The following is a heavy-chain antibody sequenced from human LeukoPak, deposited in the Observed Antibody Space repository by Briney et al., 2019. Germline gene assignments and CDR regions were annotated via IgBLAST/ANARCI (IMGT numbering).Heavy chain of an antibody. CDR2: IFHRGTT. CDR3: VRDGYYGSGSPGWFGP. D-gene: IGHD3-10*01. Sequence: SETLSLTCIVSGYYMSRDFFWGWIRQSPGKGLEWIGSIFHRGTTYYNSSLKSRVNISIDTSKNQFSLDLNSLTAEDTAMYYCVRDGYYGSGSPGWFGPWGPGTLVIVSA. V-gene: IGHV4-38-2*02. J-gene: IGHJ5*02. CDR1: GYYMSRDFF.